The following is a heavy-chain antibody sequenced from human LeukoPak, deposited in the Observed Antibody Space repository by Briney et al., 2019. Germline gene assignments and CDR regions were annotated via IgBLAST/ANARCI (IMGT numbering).Heavy chain of an antibody. J-gene: IGHJ4*02. CDR3: AKDGGRGDGPYPFDY. V-gene: IGHV3-30*02. Sequence: GGSLRLSCAASGFTFSSYGMHWVRQAPGKGLEWVAVIWYGGSNKYYADSVKGRFTISRDNSKNTLYLQMNSLRAEDTAVYYCAKDGGRGDGPYPFDYWGQGTLVTVSS. CDR1: GFTFSSYG. CDR2: IWYGGSNK. D-gene: IGHD3-16*01.